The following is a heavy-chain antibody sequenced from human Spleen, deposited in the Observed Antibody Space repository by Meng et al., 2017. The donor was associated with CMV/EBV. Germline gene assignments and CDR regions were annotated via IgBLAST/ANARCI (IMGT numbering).Heavy chain of an antibody. CDR1: EYSFTSYL. CDR2: IYPGDSDT. D-gene: IGHD6-13*01. CDR3: ARHGRDSSRAVGPFDY. Sequence: EYSFTSYLSGGVRQMPGKGREWMGIIYPGDSDTRHSPSFQGQVTISAAKSISTAYLQWSSLKASDTAMYYCARHGRDSSRAVGPFDYWGQGTLVTVSS. V-gene: IGHV5-51*01. J-gene: IGHJ4*02.